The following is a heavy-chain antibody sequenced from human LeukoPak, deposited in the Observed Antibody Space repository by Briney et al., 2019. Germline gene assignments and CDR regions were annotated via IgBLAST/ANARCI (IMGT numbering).Heavy chain of an antibody. V-gene: IGHV3-21*01. J-gene: IGHJ6*03. CDR2: ISSSSSYI. Sequence: EGSLRLSCAVSGFTFSTYSMNWVRQAPGKGLEWVSSISSSSSYIYYADSVKGRFTISRDNSKNTLFLQMNSLRAEDTAVYYCAKGSKEVLFTRDHHMDVWGKGTTVTISS. D-gene: IGHD3-3*01. CDR3: AKGSKEVLFTRDHHMDV. CDR1: GFTFSTYS.